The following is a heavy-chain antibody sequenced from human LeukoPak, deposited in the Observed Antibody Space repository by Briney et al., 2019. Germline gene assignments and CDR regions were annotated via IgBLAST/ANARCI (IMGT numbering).Heavy chain of an antibody. D-gene: IGHD2-2*01. CDR3: ARDLHRYCSSTSCLPGDY. CDR2: INPNSGGT. V-gene: IGHV1-2*02. CDR1: GYTFTGYY. Sequence: ASVKVSCKASGYTFTGYYMHWVRQAPGQGLEWMGWINPNSGGTNYAQKFQGRVTMTRDTSISTAYMELSGLRSDDTAVYYCARDLHRYCSSTSCLPGDYWGQGTLVTVSS. J-gene: IGHJ4*02.